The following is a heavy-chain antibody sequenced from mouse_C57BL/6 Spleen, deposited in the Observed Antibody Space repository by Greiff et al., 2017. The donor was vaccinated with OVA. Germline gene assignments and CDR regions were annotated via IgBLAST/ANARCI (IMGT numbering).Heavy chain of an antibody. V-gene: IGHV1-7*01. CDR3: ARSSYDDTMDY. J-gene: IGHJ4*01. Sequence: QVQLQQSGAELAKPGASVKLSCKASGYTFTSYWMPWVKQRPGQGLEWIGYINPSSGYTKYNQKFKDKATLTADKSSSTAYMQLSSLTYADAAVYYCARSSYDDTMDYWGQGTSVTVSS. CDR1: GYTFTSYW. CDR2: INPSSGYT. D-gene: IGHD2-3*01.